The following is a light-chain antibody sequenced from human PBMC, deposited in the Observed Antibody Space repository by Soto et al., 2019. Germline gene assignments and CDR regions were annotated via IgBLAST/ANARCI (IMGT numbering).Light chain of an antibody. CDR1: SSNIGAGYD. CDR2: GNS. V-gene: IGLV1-40*01. CDR3: QSYDSSLSGWV. Sequence: QSVLTQPPSVSGAPGQRVTISCTGSSSNIGAGYDVHWYQQHPGTAPKLLISGNSNRPSGVPDRFSGSKSGTSASLAITGIQAEDEADYYCQSYDSSLSGWVFGGGTKLTVL. J-gene: IGLJ3*02.